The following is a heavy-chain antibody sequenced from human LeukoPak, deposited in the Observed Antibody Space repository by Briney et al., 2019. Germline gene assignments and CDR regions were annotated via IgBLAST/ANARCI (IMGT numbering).Heavy chain of an antibody. J-gene: IGHJ4*02. D-gene: IGHD3-10*01. CDR2: IRHDGSNE. Sequence: GGSLRLSCVGSGLTFSSYGMHWVRQAAGKVLEWVAFIRHDGSNEYYADSVKGRFTVSRDNSKNTLFLQMNSLRVEEMAVYYCAKEVHPYDSGTYYFDYWGRGTLVTVSS. CDR1: GLTFSSYG. CDR3: AKEVHPYDSGTYYFDY. V-gene: IGHV3-30*02.